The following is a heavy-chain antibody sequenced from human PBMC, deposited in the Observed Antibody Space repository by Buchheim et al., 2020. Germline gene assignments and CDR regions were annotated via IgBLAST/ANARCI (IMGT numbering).Heavy chain of an antibody. V-gene: IGHV3-30-3*01. CDR3: AGENEAVAGTGLDF. J-gene: IGHJ4*02. D-gene: IGHD6-19*01. CDR2: ISYDGTNK. Sequence: QVHLVESGGGVVQPGRSLRLSCAASGFTFSSYVIHWVRQAPGKGLEWVALISYDGTNKYYADSVKGRLTISRDNSKNTLYLEMNSLRDEDTSVYYCAGENEAVAGTGLDFWGQG. CDR1: GFTFSSYV.